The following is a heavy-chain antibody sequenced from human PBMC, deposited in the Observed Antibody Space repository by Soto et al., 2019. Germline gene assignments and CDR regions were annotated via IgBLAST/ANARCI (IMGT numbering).Heavy chain of an antibody. CDR3: AKEVRNDLHYYYYGMDV. V-gene: IGHV3-23*01. D-gene: IGHD1-1*01. Sequence: EVQLLESGGGLVQPGGSLRLSCAASGFTFSSYAMSWVRQAPGKGLEWVSAISGSGGSTYYADSVKGRFTISRDNSKNTLYLQMNSLRAEDTAVYYCAKEVRNDLHYYYYGMDVWGQGTTVTVS. CDR1: GFTFSSYA. CDR2: ISGSGGST. J-gene: IGHJ6*02.